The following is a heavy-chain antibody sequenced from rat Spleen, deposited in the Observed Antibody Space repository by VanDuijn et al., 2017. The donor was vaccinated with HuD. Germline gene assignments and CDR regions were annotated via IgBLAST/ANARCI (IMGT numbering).Heavy chain of an antibody. Sequence: EVQLVESGGGLVRPGRSLKLSCAASGFTFSSFAMAWVRQAPKKGLEWVATISSDAFNTYYPDSVKGRFTISRDNAKTTLYLQMDSLRSEDAATYYCAKGRYDGYYRYYWFFDFWGPGTMVTVSS. CDR3: AKGRYDGYYRYYWFFDF. V-gene: IGHV5-7*01. CDR1: GFTFSSFA. CDR2: ISSDAFNT. J-gene: IGHJ1*01. D-gene: IGHD1-12*03.